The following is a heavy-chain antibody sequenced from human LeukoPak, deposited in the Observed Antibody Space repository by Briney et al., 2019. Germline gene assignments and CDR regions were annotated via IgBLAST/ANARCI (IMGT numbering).Heavy chain of an antibody. V-gene: IGHV3-11*05. D-gene: IGHD3-10*01. CDR3: ARGHRGAPDNFDY. CDR1: GFTFSDYY. J-gene: IGHJ4*02. Sequence: GGSLRLSCAASGFTFSDYYMSWIRQAPGKGLEWVSYISSSSSYTNYADSVKGRFTISRDNAKNSLYLQMNSLRAEDMAVYYCARGHRGAPDNFDYWGQGTLVTVSS. CDR2: ISSSSSYT.